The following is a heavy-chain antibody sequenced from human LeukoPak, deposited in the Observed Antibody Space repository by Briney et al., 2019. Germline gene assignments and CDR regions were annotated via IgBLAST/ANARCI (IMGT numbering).Heavy chain of an antibody. V-gene: IGHV4-39*07. Sequence: KTSETLSLTCTVSGGSISSSPYYWGWIRQPPGKGLEWIGSIYYSGTTNYNPSLKSRVTISVDTSKNQFSLKLSSVTAADTAVYYCARAGTAEYFQHWGQGTLVTVSS. J-gene: IGHJ1*01. D-gene: IGHD6-13*01. CDR1: GGSISSSPYY. CDR3: ARAGTAEYFQH. CDR2: IYYSGTT.